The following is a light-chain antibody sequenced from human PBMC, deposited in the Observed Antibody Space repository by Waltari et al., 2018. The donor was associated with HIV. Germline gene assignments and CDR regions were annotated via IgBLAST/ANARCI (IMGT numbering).Light chain of an antibody. CDR2: SNN. V-gene: IGLV1-44*01. CDR3: AAWDDSLNGWV. J-gene: IGLJ3*02. CDR1: RTNIGSST. Sequence: QPVLTQPPSASGYPGPRVAVPCSGSRTNIGSSTVNWYQQLPGTAPKLLIYSNNQRPSGVPDRFSGSKSGTSASLAISGLQSEDEADYYCAAWDDSLNGWVFGGGTKLTVL.